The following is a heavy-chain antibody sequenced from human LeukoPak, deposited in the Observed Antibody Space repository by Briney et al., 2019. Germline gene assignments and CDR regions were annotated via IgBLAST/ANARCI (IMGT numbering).Heavy chain of an antibody. Sequence: PSETLSLTCAVYGGSFSGYYWSWIRQPPGKGLEWIGEINHSGSTNYNPSPKSRVTISVDTSKNQFSLKLSPVTAADTAVYYCASRGGAVDTAMVTSFDYWGQGTLVTVSS. V-gene: IGHV4-34*01. J-gene: IGHJ4*02. CDR1: GGSFSGYY. CDR2: INHSGST. D-gene: IGHD5-18*01. CDR3: ASRGGAVDTAMVTSFDY.